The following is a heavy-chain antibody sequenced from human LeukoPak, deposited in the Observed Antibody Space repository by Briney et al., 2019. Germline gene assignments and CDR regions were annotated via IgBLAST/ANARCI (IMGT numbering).Heavy chain of an antibody. CDR2: ISAYNGNT. Sequence: ASVKVSCEASGYTFTSYGISWVRQAPGQGLEWMGWISAYNGNTNYAQKLQGRVTMTTDTSTSTAYMELRSLRSDDTAVYYCARGGYCSSTSCYSCDYWGQGTLVTVSS. CDR1: GYTFTSYG. V-gene: IGHV1-18*01. D-gene: IGHD2-2*01. J-gene: IGHJ4*02. CDR3: ARGGYCSSTSCYSCDY.